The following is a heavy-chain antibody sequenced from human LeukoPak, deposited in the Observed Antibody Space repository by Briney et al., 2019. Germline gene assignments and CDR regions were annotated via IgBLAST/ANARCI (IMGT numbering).Heavy chain of an antibody. CDR3: ARDMITFGGVIGVIDY. V-gene: IGHV1-2*02. Sequence: GASVKVSCKASGYTFSNYDINWVRQAPGQGLEWMGWINPNSGGTNYAQKFQGRVTMTRDTSISTAYMELSRLRSDDTAVYYCARDMITFGGVIGVIDYWGQGTLVTVSS. D-gene: IGHD3-16*02. CDR2: INPNSGGT. CDR1: GYTFSNYD. J-gene: IGHJ4*02.